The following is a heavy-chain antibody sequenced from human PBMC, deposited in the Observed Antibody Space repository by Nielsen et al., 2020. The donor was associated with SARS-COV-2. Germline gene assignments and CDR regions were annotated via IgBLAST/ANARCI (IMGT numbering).Heavy chain of an antibody. D-gene: IGHD5-24*01. CDR2: INSSSTYT. CDR3: AREGRKLPLDY. J-gene: IGHJ4*02. CDR1: GFTFSDYY. Sequence: GESLKISCVGSGFTFSDYYMSWVRQAPGKGLEWVSYINSSSTYTNYADSVKGRFTISRDNAKNSLSLQMHSLRAEDTAVYYCAREGRKLPLDYWGQGTLVTVPS. V-gene: IGHV3-11*05.